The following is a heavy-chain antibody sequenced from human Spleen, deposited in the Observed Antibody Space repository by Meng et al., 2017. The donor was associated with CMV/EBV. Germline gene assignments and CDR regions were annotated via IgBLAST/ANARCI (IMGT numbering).Heavy chain of an antibody. CDR1: GGTFSSYA. D-gene: IGHD1-26*01. Sequence: SVKVSCKASGGTFSSYAISWVRQAPGQGLEWMGGIIPIFGTANYAQKFQGRVTITTDESPSTAYMELSSLRSEDTAVYYCARPKVGAGLHDAFDIWGQGTMVTVSS. CDR3: ARPKVGAGLHDAFDI. CDR2: IIPIFGTA. J-gene: IGHJ3*02. V-gene: IGHV1-69*05.